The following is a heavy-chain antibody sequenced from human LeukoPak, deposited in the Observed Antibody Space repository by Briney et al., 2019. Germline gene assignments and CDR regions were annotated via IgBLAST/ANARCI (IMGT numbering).Heavy chain of an antibody. J-gene: IGHJ3*01. CDR1: GYSISSGYD. CDR3: AKLGDSGDAFDF. CDR2: IYHSGST. D-gene: IGHD3-3*01. Sequence: PSETLSLTCTVSGYSISSGYDWGWIRQPPGKGLEWIGSIYHSGSTYYNPSLKSRVTISVDTSKIQFSLKLTSVTAADTAVYYCAKLGDSGDAFDFWGQGTMVTVSS. V-gene: IGHV4-38-2*02.